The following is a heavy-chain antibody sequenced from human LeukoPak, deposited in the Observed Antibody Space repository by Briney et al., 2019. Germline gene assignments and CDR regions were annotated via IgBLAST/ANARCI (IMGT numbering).Heavy chain of an antibody. CDR2: LYSGGAT. D-gene: IGHD6-19*01. J-gene: IGHJ4*02. CDR1: GFSVSSNY. V-gene: IGHV3-53*01. CDR3: AREFSGCDY. Sequence: GASLRLSCAVSGFSVSSNYMTWVRQAPGKGLEWVSVLYSGGATYYADSVKGRFTISRDNSKNTLYLQMNSLRAEDTAVYYCAREFSGCDYWGQGTLVTVSS.